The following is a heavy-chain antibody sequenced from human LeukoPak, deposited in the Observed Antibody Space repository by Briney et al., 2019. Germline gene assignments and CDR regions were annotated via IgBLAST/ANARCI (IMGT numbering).Heavy chain of an antibody. J-gene: IGHJ4*02. CDR3: ARDVTYSSSYIDY. Sequence: GGSLRLSCAASGFTFSDYYMSWIRQAPGKGLEWVSYISSSGSTIYYADSVKGRFTISRDNAKNSLYLQMNSLRAEDTAVYYCARDVTYSSSYIDYWGQGTLVTVSS. CDR1: GFTFSDYY. CDR2: ISSSGSTI. V-gene: IGHV3-11*04. D-gene: IGHD6-13*01.